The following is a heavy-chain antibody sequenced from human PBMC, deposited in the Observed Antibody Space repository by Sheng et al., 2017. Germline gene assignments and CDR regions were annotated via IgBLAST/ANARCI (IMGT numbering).Heavy chain of an antibody. CDR2: IYHSGST. D-gene: IGHD3-10*01. CDR1: GYSISSGYY. CDR3: AGGSGILVNPHFDY. V-gene: IGHV4-38-2*01. J-gene: IGHJ4*02. Sequence: QVQLQESGPGLVKPSETLSLTCAVSGYSISSGYYWGWIRQPPGKGLEWIGSIYHSGSTYYNPSLKSRVTISVDTSKNQFSLKLSSVTAADTAVYYCAGGSGILVNPHFDYWGQGTLVTVSS.